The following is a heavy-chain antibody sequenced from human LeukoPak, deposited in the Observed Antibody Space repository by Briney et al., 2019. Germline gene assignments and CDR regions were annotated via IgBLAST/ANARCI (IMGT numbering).Heavy chain of an antibody. CDR1: GYTFTGYY. V-gene: IGHV1-2*02. D-gene: IGHD6-6*01. J-gene: IGHJ4*02. CDR3: ARRMYSSSSPDY. CDR2: INPNSGGT. Sequence: ASVKVSCKASGYTFTGYYMHWVGQAPGQGLERMGWINPNSGGTNYAQKFQGRVTMTRDTSISTAYMELSRLRSDDTAVYYCARRMYSSSSPDYWGQGTLVTVSS.